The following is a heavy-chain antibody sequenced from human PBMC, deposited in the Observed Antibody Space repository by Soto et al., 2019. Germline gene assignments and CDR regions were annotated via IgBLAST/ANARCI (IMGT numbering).Heavy chain of an antibody. J-gene: IGHJ5*02. Sequence: SGGGLVKPGGSLRLSCAASGFTFSSYSMNWVRQAPGKGLEWVSSISSSSSYIYYADSVKGRFTISRDNAKNSLYLQMNSLRAEDTAVYYCARDVHYDILTGYYVKSWFDPWGQGTLVTVSS. CDR3: ARDVHYDILTGYYVKSWFDP. CDR2: ISSSSSYI. CDR1: GFTFSSYS. V-gene: IGHV3-21*01. D-gene: IGHD3-9*01.